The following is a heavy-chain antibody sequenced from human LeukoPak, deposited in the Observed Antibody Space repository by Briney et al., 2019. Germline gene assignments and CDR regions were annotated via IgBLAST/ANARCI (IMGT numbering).Heavy chain of an antibody. J-gene: IGHJ4*02. CDR1: GYTFTGYY. CDR2: INPNSGGT. Sequence: ASVKVSCKASGYTFTGYYMHWVRQAPGQGLEWMGWINPNSGGTNYAQKFQGRVTLTRDTSISTAYMELSRLRSDATAVYYCARDFKTGESRYYDYWGQGTPVTVSP. D-gene: IGHD7-27*01. V-gene: IGHV1-2*02. CDR3: ARDFKTGESRYYDY.